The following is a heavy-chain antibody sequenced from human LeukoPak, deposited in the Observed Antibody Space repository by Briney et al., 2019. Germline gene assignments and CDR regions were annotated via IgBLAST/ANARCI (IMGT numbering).Heavy chain of an antibody. CDR3: ARDNLLGIAAAGTLGY. V-gene: IGHV3-33*08. D-gene: IGHD6-13*01. CDR2: IWYDGSNK. Sequence: GGSLRLSRAASGFIFTNYFMSWVRQAPGKGLEWVAVIWYDGSNKYYADSAKGRFTISRDNSKNTLYLQMNSLRAEDTAVYYCARDNLLGIAAAGTLGYWGQGTLVTVSS. J-gene: IGHJ4*02. CDR1: GFIFTNYF.